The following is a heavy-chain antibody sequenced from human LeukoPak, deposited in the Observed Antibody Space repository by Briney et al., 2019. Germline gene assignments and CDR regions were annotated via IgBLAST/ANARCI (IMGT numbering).Heavy chain of an antibody. Sequence: PGGSLRLSCAASGFTFSSYAMSWVRQMPGKGLEWMGIIYPGDSDTRYSPSFQGQVTISADKSISTAYLQWSSLKASDTAMYYCARSSGYSYGSPFDYWGQGTLVTVSS. J-gene: IGHJ4*02. V-gene: IGHV5-51*01. CDR3: ARSSGYSYGSPFDY. CDR1: GFTFSSYA. D-gene: IGHD5-18*01. CDR2: IYPGDSDT.